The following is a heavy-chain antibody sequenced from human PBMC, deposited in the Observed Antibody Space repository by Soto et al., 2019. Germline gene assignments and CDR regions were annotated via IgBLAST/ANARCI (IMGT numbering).Heavy chain of an antibody. Sequence: EGQVLESGGGLVQPGGSLRLSCGASGFTFSNYAMNWVRQAPGKGLEWVSGISGRGSSTHYADSVKGRFTISRDNSQKPIYLQMNSLRAEDTAVYYCAREKYYYDKTGYYSSYLASWGQGTPVTVSS. CDR2: ISGRGSST. D-gene: IGHD3-22*01. CDR3: AREKYYYDKTGYYSSYLAS. V-gene: IGHV3-23*01. J-gene: IGHJ4*02. CDR1: GFTFSNYA.